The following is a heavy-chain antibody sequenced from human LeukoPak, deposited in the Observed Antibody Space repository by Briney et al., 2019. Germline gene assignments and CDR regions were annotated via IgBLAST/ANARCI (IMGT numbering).Heavy chain of an antibody. D-gene: IGHD5-12*01. CDR3: ARDLAGYGGAFDI. Sequence: PGGSLRLSCAASGFTFSSYGMHWVRQAPGKGLEWVAVISYDGSEKYYADSAKGLFTISRDNSKSSLYPQMNSLRAEDTAVYYCARDLAGYGGAFDIWGQGTMVTVS. CDR1: GFTFSSYG. V-gene: IGHV3-30*03. CDR2: ISYDGSEK. J-gene: IGHJ3*02.